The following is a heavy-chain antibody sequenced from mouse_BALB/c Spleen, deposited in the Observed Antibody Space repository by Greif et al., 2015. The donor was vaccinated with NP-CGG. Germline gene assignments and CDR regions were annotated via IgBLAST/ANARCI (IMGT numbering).Heavy chain of an antibody. J-gene: IGHJ4*01. V-gene: IGHV5-9-4*01. Sequence: EVKLMESGGGLVKPGGSLKLSCAASGFTFSSYAMSWVRQSPEKRLEWVAEISSGGSYTYYPDTVTGRFTISRDNAKNTLYLEMSSLRSEDTAMYYCASLYGPGGAIDYWGQGTSVTVSS. CDR3: ASLYGPGGAIDY. CDR1: GFTFSSYA. CDR2: ISSGGSYT. D-gene: IGHD2-10*02.